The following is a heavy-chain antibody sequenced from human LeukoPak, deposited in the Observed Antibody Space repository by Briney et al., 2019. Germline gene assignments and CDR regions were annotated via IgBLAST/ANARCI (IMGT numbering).Heavy chain of an antibody. J-gene: IGHJ5*02. D-gene: IGHD4-17*01. CDR1: GFPFSDYS. CDR3: ARDPAGDGDYVAWFDP. Sequence: GGSLTLSCAASGFPFSDYSMSWIRQPPGKGLEWVSYITTHTTIYYADSVKGRFTISRDNAKNSLYLQMNSLRAEDTAVYYCARDPAGDGDYVAWFDPWGQGTLVTVSS. V-gene: IGHV3-11*01. CDR2: ITTHTTI.